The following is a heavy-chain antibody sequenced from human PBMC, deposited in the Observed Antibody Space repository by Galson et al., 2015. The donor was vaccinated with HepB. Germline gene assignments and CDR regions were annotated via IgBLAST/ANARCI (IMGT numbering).Heavy chain of an antibody. D-gene: IGHD6-13*01. CDR3: ARLDIAAAVKYITPAQYQAGSDAFDI. V-gene: IGHV5-51*03. J-gene: IGHJ3*02. CDR2: IYPGDSDT. CDR1: GYSFTSYW. Sequence: QSGAEVTKPGESLKISCKGSGYSFTSYWIGWVRQMPGKGLEWMGIIYPGDSDTRYSPSFQGQVTISADKSISTAYLQWSSLKASDTAMYYCARLDIAAAVKYITPAQYQAGSDAFDIWGQGTMVTVSS.